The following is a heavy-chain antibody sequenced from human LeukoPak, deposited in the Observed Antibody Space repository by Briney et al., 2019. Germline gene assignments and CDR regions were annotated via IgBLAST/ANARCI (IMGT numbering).Heavy chain of an antibody. CDR1: GFTFSAYG. CDR3: ARDYDYVWGSYRLWYFDY. CDR2: ISGSGRST. D-gene: IGHD3-16*02. J-gene: IGHJ4*02. V-gene: IGHV3-23*01. Sequence: GGSLRLSCAASGFTFSAYGVSWVRQAPGKGLEWVSGISGSGRSTYYADFVKGRFTISRDNSRNTLYLQMNSLRAEDTAVYYCARDYDYVWGSYRLWYFDYWGQGTLVTVSS.